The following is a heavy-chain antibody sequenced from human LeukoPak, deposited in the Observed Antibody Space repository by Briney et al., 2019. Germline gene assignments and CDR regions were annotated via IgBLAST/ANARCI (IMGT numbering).Heavy chain of an antibody. J-gene: IGHJ5*02. CDR2: ISDSGGST. CDR3: AKERGYCGGDCYYNWFDP. Sequence: GGSLRLSCAASGFTFSSYAMSWVRQAPGQGLEWVSGISDSGGSTYYADSVRGRFTISRDNSKNTLYLQMNSLRAEDTAVYYCAKERGYCGGDCYYNWFDPWGQGTLVTVSS. D-gene: IGHD2-21*02. V-gene: IGHV3-23*01. CDR1: GFTFSSYA.